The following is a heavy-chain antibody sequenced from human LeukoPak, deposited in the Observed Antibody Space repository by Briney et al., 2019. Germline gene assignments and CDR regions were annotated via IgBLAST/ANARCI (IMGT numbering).Heavy chain of an antibody. CDR1: GGSISSGSYY. V-gene: IGHV4-61*02. Sequence: SQTLSLTXTVSGGSISSGSYYWSCIRQPAGKGLEWIGRIYTSGSTNYNPSLKSRVTISVDTSKNQFSLKLSSVTAADTAVYNCASYTGNDAFDIWGQGTMVTVSS. CDR2: IYTSGST. J-gene: IGHJ3*02. D-gene: IGHD2-2*02. CDR3: ASYTGNDAFDI.